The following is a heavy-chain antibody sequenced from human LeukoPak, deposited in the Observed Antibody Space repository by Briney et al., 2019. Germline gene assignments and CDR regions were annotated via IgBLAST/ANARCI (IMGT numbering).Heavy chain of an antibody. J-gene: IGHJ5*02. Sequence: ASVKVSCKASGYTFTSYYMHWVRQAPGQGLEWMGIINPRGGSTSYAQKFQGRVTMTRDTSTSTVYMELSSLRSEDTAVYYCARDRVVRGVIKYWFDPWGQGTLVTVSS. CDR2: INPRGGST. V-gene: IGHV1-46*01. CDR1: GYTFTSYY. CDR3: ARDRVVRGVIKYWFDP. D-gene: IGHD3-10*01.